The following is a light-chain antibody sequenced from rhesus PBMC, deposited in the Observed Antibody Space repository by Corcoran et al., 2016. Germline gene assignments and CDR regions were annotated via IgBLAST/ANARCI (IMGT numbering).Light chain of an antibody. J-gene: IGKJ2*01. V-gene: IGKV3-53*01. Sequence: QVILTQYPATLPLSPGEKAILSCRASQRVSRSLSGYQQKPGQAPGLLNYGASSRATDIPDRFSGCGSRTDFTLTISSLGPEDFAVYYCQKCSSSPYRFCQVTK. CDR2: GAS. CDR3: QKCSSSPYR. CDR1: QRVSRS.